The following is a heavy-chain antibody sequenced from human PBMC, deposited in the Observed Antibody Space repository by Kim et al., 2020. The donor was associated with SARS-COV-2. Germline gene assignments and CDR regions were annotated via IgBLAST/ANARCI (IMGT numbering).Heavy chain of an antibody. D-gene: IGHD6-13*01. Sequence: ARKCQGRVTITADESTSTAYMELSSLRSEDTAVYYCARHRGSSWYYYFDYWGQGTLVTVSS. CDR3: ARHRGSSWYYYFDY. J-gene: IGHJ4*02. V-gene: IGHV1-69*01.